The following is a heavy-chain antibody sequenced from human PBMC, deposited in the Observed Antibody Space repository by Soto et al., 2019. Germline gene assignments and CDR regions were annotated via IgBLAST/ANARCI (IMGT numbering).Heavy chain of an antibody. V-gene: IGHV1-69*01. CDR2: IIPIPGTA. CDR3: ARSQGSSTSLEIYYYYYYGMDV. D-gene: IGHD2-2*01. J-gene: IGHJ6*02. Sequence: QVQLVQSGAEVKKPGSSVNVSCTASGGTFGSYAISWVRQAPGQGLEWMGGIIPIPGTANYAQKFQGRVTIAADESTSTAYMGLGSLRSEDTAVYYCARSQGSSTSLEIYYYYYYGMDVWGQGTTVTVS. CDR1: GGTFGSYA.